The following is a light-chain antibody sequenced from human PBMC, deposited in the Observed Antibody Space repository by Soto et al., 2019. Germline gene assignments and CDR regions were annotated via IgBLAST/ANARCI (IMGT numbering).Light chain of an antibody. V-gene: IGKV1-39*01. CDR3: QQSYSTAT. Sequence: IQITPSPSSLSASLRDRVTIAFRASQSISSYLNWYQQKPGKAPKLLIYAASSLQSGVPSRFSGSGSGTDFTLTISSLQPEDFATYYCQQSYSTATFGGGTKVDIK. CDR2: AAS. CDR1: QSISSY. J-gene: IGKJ4*01.